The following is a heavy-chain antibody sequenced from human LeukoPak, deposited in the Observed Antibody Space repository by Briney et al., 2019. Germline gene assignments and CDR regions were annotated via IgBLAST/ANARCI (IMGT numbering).Heavy chain of an antibody. V-gene: IGHV4-4*07. CDR3: ARVVVGATENDYYYYMDV. CDR1: GGSISSYY. CDR2: IYTSGST. D-gene: IGHD1-26*01. J-gene: IGHJ6*03. Sequence: SETLSLTCTVSGGSISSYYWSWIRQPAGKGLEWIGRIYTSGSTNYNPSLKSRVTMSVDTSKNQFSLKLSSVTAADTAVYYCARVVVGATENDYYYYMDVWGKGTTVTVSS.